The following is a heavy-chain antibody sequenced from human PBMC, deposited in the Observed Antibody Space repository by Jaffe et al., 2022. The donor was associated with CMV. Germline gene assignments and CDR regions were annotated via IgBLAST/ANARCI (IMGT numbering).Heavy chain of an antibody. V-gene: IGHV3-49*05. D-gene: IGHD3-22*01. CDR3: TRISPRLNYYDSSGYYSE. J-gene: IGHJ4*02. CDR2: IRSKAYGGTT. Sequence: EVQLVESGGGLVKPGRSLRLSCTASGFTFGDYAMSWFRQAPGKGLEWVGFIRSKAYGGTTEYAASVKGRFTISRDDSKSIAYLQMNSLKTEDTAVYYCTRISPRLNYYDSSGYYSEWGQGTLVTVSS. CDR1: GFTFGDYA.